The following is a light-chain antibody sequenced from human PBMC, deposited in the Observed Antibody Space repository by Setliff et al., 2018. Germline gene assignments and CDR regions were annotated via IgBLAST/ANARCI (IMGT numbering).Light chain of an antibody. CDR1: SSNIGSNT. J-gene: IGLJ1*01. Sequence: QSVLTQPPSASGTPGQRVTISCSGGSSNIGSNTVNWYQQLSGTAPKLLMHSNNQRPSGVPDRFSGSKSGTSASLAISGLQSEDEADYYCAAWDAKLSAYVFGIGTKV. CDR3: AAWDAKLSAYV. V-gene: IGLV1-44*01. CDR2: SNN.